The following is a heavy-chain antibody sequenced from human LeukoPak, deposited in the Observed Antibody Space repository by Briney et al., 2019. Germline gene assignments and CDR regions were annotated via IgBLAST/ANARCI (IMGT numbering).Heavy chain of an antibody. CDR2: IYYSGNP. V-gene: IGHV4-59*08. D-gene: IGHD1-1*01. Sequence: TSETLSLTCAVSGDSISSYYWHWIRQSPGKGLEWLGHIYYSGNPTYNPSLKSRIIISVDTSKNHFSLKLTSVTAADTAVYYCARGLEWGDGFDIWGQGTMVTVSP. CDR1: GDSISSYY. J-gene: IGHJ3*02. CDR3: ARGLEWGDGFDI.